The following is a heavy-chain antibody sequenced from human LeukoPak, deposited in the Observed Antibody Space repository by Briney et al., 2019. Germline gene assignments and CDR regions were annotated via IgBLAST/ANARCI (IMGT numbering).Heavy chain of an antibody. CDR1: GCSFTGYY. J-gene: IGHJ4*02. CDR3: ARGRDFWSGPQHYFFDY. CDR2: INPNSGDT. V-gene: IGHV1-2*02. D-gene: IGHD3-3*01. Sequence: GASVKVSCTASGCSFTGYYMHWVRQAPGQGLEWMGRINPNSGDTQYAQRFQGRVTMTRDTSVRTAYMELSRLTSDDTAVYYCARGRDFWSGPQHYFFDYWGQGTLVTVSS.